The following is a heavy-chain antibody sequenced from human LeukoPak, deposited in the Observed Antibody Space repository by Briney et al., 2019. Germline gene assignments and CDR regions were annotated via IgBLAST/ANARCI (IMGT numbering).Heavy chain of an antibody. Sequence: SSETLSLTCTVSGVSISSGNYYWSRIRQHPGKGLEWIGYIHHSGSTYYNPPLKSRVIISVDTSKNQFSLKLNSVTAADTAVYYCASYGSGSYRFDPWGQGTLVTVSS. CDR3: ASYGSGSYRFDP. J-gene: IGHJ5*02. V-gene: IGHV4-31*03. D-gene: IGHD3-10*01. CDR1: GVSISSGNYY. CDR2: IHHSGST.